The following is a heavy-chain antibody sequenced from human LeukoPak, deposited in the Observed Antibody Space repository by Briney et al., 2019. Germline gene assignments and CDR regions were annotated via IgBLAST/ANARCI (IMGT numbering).Heavy chain of an antibody. J-gene: IGHJ4*02. CDR1: GFTFSSYA. D-gene: IGHD6-13*01. CDR3: ARDPQQLYYFDY. V-gene: IGHV3-30-3*01. Sequence: QAGGSLRLSCAASGFTFSSYAMHWVRQAPGKRLEWVAVISYDGSNKYYADSVKGRFTISRDNSKNTLYLQMNSLRAEDTAVYYCARDPQQLYYFDYWGQGTLVTVSS. CDR2: ISYDGSNK.